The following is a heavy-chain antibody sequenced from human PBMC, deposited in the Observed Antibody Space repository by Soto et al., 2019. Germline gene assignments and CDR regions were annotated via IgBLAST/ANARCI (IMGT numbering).Heavy chain of an antibody. D-gene: IGHD2-8*01. J-gene: IGHJ5*02. CDR3: AKGGILYDLDSWFDP. V-gene: IGHV4-34*01. Sequence: PSETLSLTCAVYGGSFSGYYWSWIRQPPGKGLEWIGEINHSGSTNYNPSLKSRVTISVDTSKNQFSLKLSSVTAADTAVYYCAKGGILYDLDSWFDPWGQGTLVTVSS. CDR1: GGSFSGYY. CDR2: INHSGST.